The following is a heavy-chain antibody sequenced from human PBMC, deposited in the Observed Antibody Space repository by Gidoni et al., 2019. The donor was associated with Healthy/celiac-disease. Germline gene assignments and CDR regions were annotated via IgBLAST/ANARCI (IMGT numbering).Heavy chain of an antibody. CDR1: GGPIRSGGYS. Sequence: QLQLQESGSGLVKPSQTLSLTCAFSGGPIRSGGYSWSWIRQPPGKGLEWIGYIYHSGGTYYNPSLKSRVTISVDRSKNQFSLKLSSVTAADTAVYYCARDSTGGKLGMDVWGQGTTVTVSS. J-gene: IGHJ6*02. CDR3: ARDSTGGKLGMDV. D-gene: IGHD2-15*01. CDR2: IYHSGGT. V-gene: IGHV4-30-2*01.